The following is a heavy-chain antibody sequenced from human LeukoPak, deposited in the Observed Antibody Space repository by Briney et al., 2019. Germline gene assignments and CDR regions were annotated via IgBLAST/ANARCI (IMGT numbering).Heavy chain of an antibody. CDR1: GYTFTSYD. V-gene: IGHV1-8*01. Sequence: ASVKVSCKASGYTFTSYDINWVRQATGQGLEWMRWMHPNSGNTGYAQKFQGRVTMTRNTSISTAYMELSSLRSEDTAVYYCAGAGGYCGRISCPYYFDYWGQGTLVTVSS. CDR2: MHPNSGNT. D-gene: IGHD2-15*01. J-gene: IGHJ4*02. CDR3: AGAGGYCGRISCPYYFDY.